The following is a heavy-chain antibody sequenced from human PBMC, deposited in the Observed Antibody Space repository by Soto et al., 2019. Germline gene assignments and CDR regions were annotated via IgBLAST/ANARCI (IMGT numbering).Heavy chain of an antibody. V-gene: IGHV4-31*03. CDR1: GGSISSGGYY. D-gene: IGHD5-18*01. Sequence: SETLSLTCTVSGGSISSGGYYWSWIRQHPGKGLEWIGYIYYSGSTYYNPSLKSRVTISVDTSKNQFSLKLSSVTAADTAVYCGVRDRNWDRDMVHAKLWGQGNLVTVS. J-gene: IGHJ4*01. CDR3: VRDRNWDRDMVHAKL. CDR2: IYYSGST.